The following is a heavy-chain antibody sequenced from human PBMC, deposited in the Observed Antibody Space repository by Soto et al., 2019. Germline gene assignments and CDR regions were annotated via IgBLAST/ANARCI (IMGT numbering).Heavy chain of an antibody. Sequence: ASVKVSCKTSGYTFTSYGITWVRQAPGQGLEWMGWITTDKGKTTYAQKFQGRVTMTTDISTSTAYMELSSLRSEDTAVYYCAKSIVVVTPLDYWGQGTLVTVS. D-gene: IGHD2-21*02. CDR3: AKSIVVVTPLDY. CDR2: ITTDKGKT. CDR1: GYTFTSYG. V-gene: IGHV1-18*01. J-gene: IGHJ4*02.